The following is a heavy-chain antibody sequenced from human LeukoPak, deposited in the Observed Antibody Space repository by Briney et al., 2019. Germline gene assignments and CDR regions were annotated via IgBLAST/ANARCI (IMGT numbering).Heavy chain of an antibody. V-gene: IGHV3-23*01. J-gene: IGHJ6*02. CDR2: LSGSGGST. CDR1: GFTFRSYV. D-gene: IGHD2-2*02. Sequence: GGSLRLFCAASGFTFRSYVMNWVRQTPGKGLEWVSALSGSGGSTNYAGSVTGRFIISRDNSKNTLYLQMNSLRAEDTAVYYCAKAYCSSTSCYTDYSYGMDVWGQGTTVTVSS. CDR3: AKAYCSSTSCYTDYSYGMDV.